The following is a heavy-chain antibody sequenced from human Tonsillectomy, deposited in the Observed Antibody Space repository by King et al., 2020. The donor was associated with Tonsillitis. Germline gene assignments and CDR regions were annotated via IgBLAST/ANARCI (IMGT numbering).Heavy chain of an antibody. CDR2: MNPNSGNT. D-gene: IGHD2-2*01. J-gene: IGHJ5*02. V-gene: IGHV1-8*01. CDR3: ARDYGSSTSCYSNWFDP. CDR1: GYTFTSYD. Sequence: VQLVESGAEVKKPGASVKVSCKASGYTFTSYDINWVRQATGQGLEWMGWMNPNSGNTGYAQKFQGRVTMTRNTSISTAYMELSSLRSEDTAVYYCARDYGSSTSCYSNWFDPWGQGTLVTVSS.